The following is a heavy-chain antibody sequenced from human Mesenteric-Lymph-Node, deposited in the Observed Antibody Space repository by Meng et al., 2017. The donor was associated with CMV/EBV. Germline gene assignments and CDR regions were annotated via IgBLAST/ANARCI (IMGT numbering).Heavy chain of an antibody. J-gene: IGHJ6*02. CDR2: IKQDGSEK. CDR3: ARDSDPSPSGMDI. Sequence: GESLKISCAASGFTFSSYWMTWVRQAPGRGLEWVASIKQDGSEKNYVDSVKGRFTISRDNAKNSLYLQMNNLRAEDTAVYYCARDSDPSPSGMDIWGQGTTVTVSS. CDR1: GFTFSSYW. V-gene: IGHV3-7*01. D-gene: IGHD3-10*01.